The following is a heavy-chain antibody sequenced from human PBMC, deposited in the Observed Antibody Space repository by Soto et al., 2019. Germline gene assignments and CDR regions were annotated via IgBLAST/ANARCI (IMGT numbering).Heavy chain of an antibody. CDR3: TSMNDRDAFDI. Sequence: EEKLVESGGGLVKRGESLRLSCAASLLNFNIAWLSWVRQAPGKGLEWVGRIKNNADGGTTDNAPPVKDRFTISRDDSKSTLYLQMKSLKTEDTAMYYCTSMNDRDAFDIWGQGTMVTVSS. V-gene: IGHV3-15*01. D-gene: IGHD1-1*01. CDR1: LLNFNIAW. CDR2: IKNNADGGTT. J-gene: IGHJ3*02.